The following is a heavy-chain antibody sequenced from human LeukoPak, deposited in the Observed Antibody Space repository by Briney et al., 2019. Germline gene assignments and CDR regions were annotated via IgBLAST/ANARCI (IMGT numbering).Heavy chain of an antibody. CDR2: IVPSFGTA. CDR3: ARGRGVIILVSYYYYGMDV. Sequence: SDNVSCKDSRGTFSSYAISWVRPAPGRGLEWLGGIVPSFGTANYAQKFQGRVSITADESKSTAYMKLSSLRSEDTAVYYCARGRGVIILVSYYYYGMDVWGKGATVTVSS. V-gene: IGHV1-69*01. CDR1: RGTFSSYA. D-gene: IGHD3-10*01. J-gene: IGHJ6*04.